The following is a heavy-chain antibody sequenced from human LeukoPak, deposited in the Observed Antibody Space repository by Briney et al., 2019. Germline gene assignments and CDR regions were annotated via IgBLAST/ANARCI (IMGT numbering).Heavy chain of an antibody. J-gene: IGHJ5*02. CDR3: ARRAISEISIDKGNWLDP. Sequence: PSETLSLTCTVSGGSISNYYWNWIRQPPGKGLEWIGYILSSGSTHHNPSLTSRISLSVDTSKNQFSLKLSSVTAADTAVYYCARRAISEISIDKGNWLDPWGQGTLVTVSS. D-gene: IGHD3-3*01. CDR1: GGSISNYY. CDR2: ILSSGST. V-gene: IGHV4-4*09.